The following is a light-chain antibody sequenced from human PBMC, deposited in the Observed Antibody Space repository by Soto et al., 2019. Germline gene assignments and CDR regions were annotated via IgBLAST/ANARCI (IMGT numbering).Light chain of an antibody. J-gene: IGKJ1*01. CDR2: AAS. V-gene: IGKV3-15*01. CDR3: QQYNSWPWT. Sequence: ETVMTQSPGTLSVSPGERATLSCRASQSVRSNLAWYQQKPGQAPRLLIDAASTRATGIPARFSGSGSGTEFTLTISSLQSEDLAVYYCQQYNSWPWTFGRGTKVEIK. CDR1: QSVRSN.